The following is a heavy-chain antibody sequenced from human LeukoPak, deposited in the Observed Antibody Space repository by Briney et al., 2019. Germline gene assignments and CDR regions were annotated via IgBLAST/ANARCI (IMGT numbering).Heavy chain of an antibody. CDR1: GYTFTSYG. V-gene: IGHV1-18*01. J-gene: IGHJ5*02. Sequence: ASVKVSCKASGYTFTSYGISWVRQAPGQGLEWMGWISAYNGNTNYAQKLQGRVTMTRDMSTSTVYMELSSLRSEDTAVYYCARDAHDFIVIQNWFDPWGQGTLVTVSS. D-gene: IGHD3/OR15-3a*01. CDR3: ARDAHDFIVIQNWFDP. CDR2: ISAYNGNT.